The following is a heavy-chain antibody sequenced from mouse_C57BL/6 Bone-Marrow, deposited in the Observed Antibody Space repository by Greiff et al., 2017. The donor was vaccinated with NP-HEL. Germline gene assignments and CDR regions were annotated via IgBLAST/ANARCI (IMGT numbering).Heavy chain of an antibody. Sequence: DVMLVESGGGLVQPGGSMKLSCAASGFTFSDAWMDWVRQSPEQGLEWVAEIRNKANNPASYYAESVKGRFTISREDTKSSVYMQMNSVRAEDTGIYDCTLRKSFAYWGQGTLVTVSA. V-gene: IGHV6-6*01. J-gene: IGHJ3*01. CDR1: GFTFSDAW. CDR3: TLRKSFAY. CDR2: IRNKANNPAS.